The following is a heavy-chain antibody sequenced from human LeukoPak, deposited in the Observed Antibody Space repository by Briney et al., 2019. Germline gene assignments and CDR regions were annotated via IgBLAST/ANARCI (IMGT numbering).Heavy chain of an antibody. D-gene: IGHD1-1*01. Sequence: PGGSLRLSCAASGFSYSRYWMHWVCQAPGEGLMWVSRINSDGSSTWYADSVKGRFTISRDNARNTLSLQMSSLGVEDTALYYCARDQDGMGTTMDLWGQGTQVIVSS. CDR2: INSDGSST. CDR3: ARDQDGMGTTMDL. V-gene: IGHV3-74*01. J-gene: IGHJ4*02. CDR1: GFSYSRYW.